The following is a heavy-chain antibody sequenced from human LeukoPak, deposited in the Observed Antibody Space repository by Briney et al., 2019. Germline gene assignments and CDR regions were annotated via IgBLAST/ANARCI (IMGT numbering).Heavy chain of an antibody. CDR1: GYSISSGYY. J-gene: IGHJ3*02. CDR2: IYHSGST. D-gene: IGHD3-10*01. CDR3: ARFTFWGYGSGSYYPNDAFDI. V-gene: IGHV4-38-2*01. Sequence: PSETLSLTCAVSGYSISSGYYWGWIRQPPGKGLEWIGSIYHSGSTYYNPSLKSRVTISVGTSKNQFSLKLSSVTAADTAVYYCARFTFWGYGSGSYYPNDAFDIWGQGTMVTVSS.